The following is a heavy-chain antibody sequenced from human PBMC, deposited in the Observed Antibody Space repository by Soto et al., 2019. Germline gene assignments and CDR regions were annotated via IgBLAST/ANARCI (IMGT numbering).Heavy chain of an antibody. V-gene: IGHV3-11*06. CDR2: ISGSSDNI. J-gene: IGHJ5*02. Sequence: QVQLEESGGGVVKPAGSLRLSCAASGFTFSDYFMSWIRQAPGKGLEWVSFISGSSDNIKYADSVKGRFTISRDNAKNTLYLQMNSLRAEDTAVYYCVRDSARIVVVPRVDGDNWFDPWGQGTLVTLSS. CDR1: GFTFSDYF. D-gene: IGHD2-2*01. CDR3: VRDSARIVVVPRVDGDNWFDP.